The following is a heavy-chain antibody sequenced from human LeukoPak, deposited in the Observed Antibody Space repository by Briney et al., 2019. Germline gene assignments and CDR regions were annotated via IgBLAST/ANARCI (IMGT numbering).Heavy chain of an antibody. V-gene: IGHV4-4*02. D-gene: IGHD3-9*01. J-gene: IGHJ4*02. Sequence: SETLSLTCAVSGGSISSSNWWSWVRQPPGKGLEWIGEIYHSGSTNYNPSLKSRVTISVDTSKNQFSLKLSSVTAADTAVYYCAREDILTGYSDYWGQGTLVTVSS. CDR3: AREDILTGYSDY. CDR2: IYHSGST. CDR1: GGSISSSNW.